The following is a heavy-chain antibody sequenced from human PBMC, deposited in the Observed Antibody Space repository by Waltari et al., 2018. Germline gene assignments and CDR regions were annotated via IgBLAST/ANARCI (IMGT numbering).Heavy chain of an antibody. J-gene: IGHJ5*02. D-gene: IGHD4-17*01. CDR1: GGSISSSSYY. CDR2: IYYSGST. CDR3: ARGQPYGDSSGWFDP. Sequence: QLQLQESGPGLVKPSETLSLTCTVSGGSISSSSYYWGWIRQPPGKGLEWIGSIYYSGSTYYTPSLRSRVTISVDTSKTQFSLKLSAVTAADTAVYYCARGQPYGDSSGWFDPWGQGTLVTVSS. V-gene: IGHV4-39*07.